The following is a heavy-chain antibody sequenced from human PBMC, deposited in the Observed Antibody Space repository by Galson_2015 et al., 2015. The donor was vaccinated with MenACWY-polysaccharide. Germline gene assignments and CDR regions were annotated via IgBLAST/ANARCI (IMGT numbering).Heavy chain of an antibody. CDR2: IYWNDDK. J-gene: IGHJ4*02. D-gene: IGHD2-2*01. Sequence: PALVKPTQTLTLTCTFSGFSLRTSGVAVGCIRQPPGEALDWLAHIYWNDDKYYSTFLKNRLTITKDTSKNQVVLTMTNMDPVDTATYYCAHLTASNVYSYDYWGQGTLVTVSS. CDR3: AHLTASNVYSYDY. V-gene: IGHV2-5*01. CDR1: GFSLRTSGVA.